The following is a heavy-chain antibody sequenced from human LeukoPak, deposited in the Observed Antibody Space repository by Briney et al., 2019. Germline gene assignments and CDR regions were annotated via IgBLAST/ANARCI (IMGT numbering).Heavy chain of an antibody. CDR1: GFTFSSYS. Sequence: GGSLRLSCAASGFTFSSYSMNWVRQAPGKGLEWVSSISSSSSYIYYADSVKGRFTISRDNAKNSLYLQMNSLRAEDTALYYCAKYVLTGPTRAFDYWGQGSLVTVSS. CDR2: ISSSSSYI. J-gene: IGHJ4*02. CDR3: AKYVLTGPTRAFDY. V-gene: IGHV3-21*04. D-gene: IGHD1-26*01.